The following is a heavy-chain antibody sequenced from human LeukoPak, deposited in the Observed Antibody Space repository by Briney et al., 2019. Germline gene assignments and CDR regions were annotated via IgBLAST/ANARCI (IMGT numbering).Heavy chain of an antibody. V-gene: IGHV4-39*01. CDR2: IYYSGST. D-gene: IGHD4-17*01. J-gene: IGHJ5*02. Sequence: PSETLSLTCTVSGGSINNSNYSWGWIRQPPGKGLEWIGSIYYSGSTYYNPSLKSRVTIFVDTSKNQFSLKMNSVTAADTAVYYCARVYGDYGSWFDPWGQGILVTVSS. CDR1: GGSINNSNYS. CDR3: ARVYGDYGSWFDP.